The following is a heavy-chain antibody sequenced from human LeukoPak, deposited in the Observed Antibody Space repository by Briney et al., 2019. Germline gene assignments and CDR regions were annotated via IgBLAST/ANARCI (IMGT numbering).Heavy chain of an antibody. CDR3: ARDLAVAGTSYYYYMDV. V-gene: IGHV1-18*01. CDR1: GYTFTSYG. Sequence: VSVKVSCKASGYTFTSYGISWVRQAPGQGLEWMGWISAYNGNTNYAQKLQGRVTMTTDTSTSTAYMELRSLRSDDTAVYYCARDLAVAGTSYYYYMDVWGKGTTVTVSS. J-gene: IGHJ6*03. CDR2: ISAYNGNT. D-gene: IGHD6-19*01.